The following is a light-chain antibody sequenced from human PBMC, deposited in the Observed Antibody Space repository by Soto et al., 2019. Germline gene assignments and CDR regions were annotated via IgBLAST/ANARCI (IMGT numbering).Light chain of an antibody. CDR1: QSVSSY. V-gene: IGKV3-11*01. CDR2: DAS. J-gene: IGKJ3*01. CDR3: QQRSNWPIT. Sequence: DIVLTQSPGTLSLSPGERATLSCRASQSVSSYLAWYQQKPGQAPRLLIYDASNRATGIPARFSGSWSGTDFTLTISSLEPEDVAVYYCQQRSNWPITFGPGTKVDIK.